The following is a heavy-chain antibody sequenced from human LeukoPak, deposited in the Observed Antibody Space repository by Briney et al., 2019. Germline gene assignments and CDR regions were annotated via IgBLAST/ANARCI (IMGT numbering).Heavy chain of an antibody. CDR2: TNPNSGGT. CDR3: AREGAAGTGDNYYYYYMDV. J-gene: IGHJ6*03. Sequence: ASVKVSCKASGYTFTGYYMHWVRQAPGQGLEWMGWTNPNSGGTNYAQKFQGRVTMTRDTSISTAYMELSRLRSDDTAVYYCAREGAAGTGDNYYYYYMDVWGKGTTVTVSS. V-gene: IGHV1-2*02. CDR1: GYTFTGYY. D-gene: IGHD6-13*01.